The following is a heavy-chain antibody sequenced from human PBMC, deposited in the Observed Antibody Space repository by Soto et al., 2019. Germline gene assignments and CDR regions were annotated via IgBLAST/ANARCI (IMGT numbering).Heavy chain of an antibody. V-gene: IGHV4-31*02. Sequence: VSARPPRPVGNDWSCILQHPAKGLEWIGFIYYGRNTYYNPSLESRVNISVDTSRNQFSLKLSSVTAADTAVYYCARAQRGLRFLECLPLYGMDFWGQGTTVS. D-gene: IGHD3-3*01. CDR3: ARAQRGLRFLECLPLYGMDF. CDR2: IYYGRNT. CDR1: ARPPRPVGND. J-gene: IGHJ6*02.